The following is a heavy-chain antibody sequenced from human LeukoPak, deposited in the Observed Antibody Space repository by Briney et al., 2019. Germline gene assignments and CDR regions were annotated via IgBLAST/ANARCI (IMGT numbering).Heavy chain of an antibody. CDR1: GFTFSKYA. CDR2: ISGSGTNT. D-gene: IGHD3-10*01. V-gene: IGHV3-23*01. Sequence: GGSLRLSCAASGFTFSKYAMSCVRQAPGKGLEWVSTISGSGTNTYYTDSVKGRFTISRDNSKNTLYLQMNSLRAEDTAVYYCAKNPYYHGSGSIDSWGQGTLVTVSS. J-gene: IGHJ4*02. CDR3: AKNPYYHGSGSIDS.